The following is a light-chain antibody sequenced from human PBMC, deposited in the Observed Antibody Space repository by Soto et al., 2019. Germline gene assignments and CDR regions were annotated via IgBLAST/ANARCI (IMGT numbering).Light chain of an antibody. CDR3: QQRSNWRVT. J-gene: IGKJ4*01. CDR1: QSVNIY. V-gene: IGKV3-11*01. Sequence: EIVLTQSPATLSLSPGERATLSCRASQSVNIYLAWYQQKPGQAPRLLIYDASNSATGIPARFSGSGSGTDFTLTISSLEPEDIAVYYCQQRSNWRVTFGGGTKV. CDR2: DAS.